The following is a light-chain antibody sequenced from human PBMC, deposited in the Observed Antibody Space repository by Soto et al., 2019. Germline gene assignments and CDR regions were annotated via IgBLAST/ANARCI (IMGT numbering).Light chain of an antibody. CDR2: DAS. CDR3: QQRSNWPPIT. V-gene: IGKV3-11*01. J-gene: IGKJ5*01. CDR1: QSVSSY. Sequence: EIVLTHSPATLSLSPGERATLSCRASQSVSSYLAWYQQKPGQAPRLLIYDASNRATGIPARFSGSGSGTDFTLTISSLEPGDFAVYYCQQRSNWPPITFGQGTRLEIK.